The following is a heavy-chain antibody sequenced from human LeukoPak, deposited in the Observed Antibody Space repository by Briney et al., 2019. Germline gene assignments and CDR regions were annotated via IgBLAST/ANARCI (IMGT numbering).Heavy chain of an antibody. D-gene: IGHD5-12*01. Sequence: PPETLSLTCAVYGGSFSGYYWSWIRQPPGKGLEWIGEINHSGSTNYNPSLKSRVTISVDTSKNQFSLKLSSVTAADTAVYYCARVGYGGYVRRDMFDYWGQGTLVTVSS. V-gene: IGHV4-34*01. CDR2: INHSGST. CDR1: GGSFSGYY. CDR3: ARVGYGGYVRRDMFDY. J-gene: IGHJ4*02.